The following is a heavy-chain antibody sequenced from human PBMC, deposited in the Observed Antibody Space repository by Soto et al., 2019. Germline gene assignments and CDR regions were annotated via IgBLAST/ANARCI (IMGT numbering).Heavy chain of an antibody. CDR2: ISAYNGNT. CDR3: AKDGGVLLWLGELFYYYYMDV. Sequence: ASVKVSCKASGYTFTSYGISWVRQAPGQGLEWMGWISAYNGNTNYAQKLQGRVTMTTDTSTSTAYMELRSLRSDDTAVYYCAKDGGVLLWLGELFYYYYMDVWGKGTTVTVSS. CDR1: GYTFTSYG. J-gene: IGHJ6*03. V-gene: IGHV1-18*01. D-gene: IGHD3-10*01.